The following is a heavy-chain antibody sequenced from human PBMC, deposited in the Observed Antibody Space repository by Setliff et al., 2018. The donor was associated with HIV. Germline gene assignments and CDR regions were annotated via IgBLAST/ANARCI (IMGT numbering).Heavy chain of an antibody. CDR2: IDPADSAT. J-gene: IGHJ3*02. CDR1: GYSFTSYW. D-gene: IGHD1-26*01. V-gene: IGHV5-51*01. Sequence: PGESLKISCKGSGYSFTSYWSGWVRQMPGEGLEWMGIIDPADSATRYSPSFQDQVTISADKSINTANLQWSSLKASDTAMYYCARVLVGANAAFDIWGQGTMVTVSS. CDR3: ARVLVGANAAFDI.